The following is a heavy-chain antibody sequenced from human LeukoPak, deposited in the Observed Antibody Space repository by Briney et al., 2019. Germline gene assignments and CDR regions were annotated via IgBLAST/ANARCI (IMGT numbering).Heavy chain of an antibody. CDR3: ARDRGYGDAPLGY. CDR2: IYSGGST. D-gene: IGHD4-17*01. CDR1: GFTFSSYS. J-gene: IGHJ4*02. V-gene: IGHV3-53*01. Sequence: PGGSLRLSCAASGFTFSSYSMNWVRQAPGKGLEWVSVIYSGGSTYYADSVKGRFTISRDNSKNTLYLQMNSLRAEDTAVYYCARDRGYGDAPLGYWGQGTLVTVSS.